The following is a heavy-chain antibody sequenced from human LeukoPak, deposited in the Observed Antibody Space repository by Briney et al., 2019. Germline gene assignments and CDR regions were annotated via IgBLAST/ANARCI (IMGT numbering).Heavy chain of an antibody. CDR2: INHRGGIT. CDR3: ARDKSGYDTSGYWAY. V-gene: IGHV1-46*01. D-gene: IGHD3-22*01. CDR1: GYTFTSYY. J-gene: IGHJ4*02. Sequence: ASVKVSCKASGYTFTSYYIHWVRQAPGQGLEWMGIINHRGGITSHAQKFHDRVTMTRDTSTSTVYMELSSLRSDDTAVYYCARDKSGYDTSGYWAYWGQGTLVTVSS.